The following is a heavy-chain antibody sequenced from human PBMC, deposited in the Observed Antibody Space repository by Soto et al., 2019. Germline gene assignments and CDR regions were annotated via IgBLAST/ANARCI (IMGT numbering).Heavy chain of an antibody. Sequence: GGSLRLSCAASGFTFSSYWMHWVRQAPGKWLVWVSRINSDGSSTSYADSVKGRFTISRDNTKNTLYLQMNSLRAEDTAVYYCARVRDGYNYPVDYWGQGTLVTVSS. V-gene: IGHV3-74*01. CDR2: INSDGSST. J-gene: IGHJ4*02. D-gene: IGHD5-12*01. CDR3: ARVRDGYNYPVDY. CDR1: GFTFSSYW.